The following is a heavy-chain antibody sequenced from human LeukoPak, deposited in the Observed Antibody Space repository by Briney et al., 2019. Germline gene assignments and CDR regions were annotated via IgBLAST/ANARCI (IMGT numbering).Heavy chain of an antibody. CDR3: ARVGDYYDSSGYYYSHDY. Sequence: PSETLSLTCTVSGGSISSHYWSWIRQPPGKGLEWIGYIYYSGTTKYNPPLTSRVTLSANTSKNQFSLKLSSVTAADTAVYYCARVGDYYDSSGYYYSHDYWGQGTLVTVSS. CDR1: GGSISSHY. V-gene: IGHV4-59*11. D-gene: IGHD3-22*01. CDR2: IYYSGTT. J-gene: IGHJ4*02.